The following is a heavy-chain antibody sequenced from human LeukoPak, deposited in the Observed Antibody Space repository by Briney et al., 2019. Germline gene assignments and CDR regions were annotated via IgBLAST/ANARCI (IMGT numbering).Heavy chain of an antibody. Sequence: ASVKVSCKASGYTFTSYYMHWVRQAPGQGLEWMGIINPSGGSTSYAQKFQGRVTMTRDTSTSTVYMELSSLRSEDTAVYYCARDLNGAINYYYMDVWGKGTTVTISS. CDR2: INPSGGST. CDR1: GYTFTSYY. V-gene: IGHV1-46*01. CDR3: ARDLNGAINYYYMDV. D-gene: IGHD4-17*01. J-gene: IGHJ6*03.